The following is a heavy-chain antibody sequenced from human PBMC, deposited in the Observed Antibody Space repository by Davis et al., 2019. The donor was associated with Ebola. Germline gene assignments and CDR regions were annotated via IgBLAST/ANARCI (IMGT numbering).Heavy chain of an antibody. CDR1: SYSFTNYG. CDR2: ISAYNGNT. CDR3: AREAGATTRKYHS. D-gene: IGHD1-26*01. V-gene: IGHV1-18*01. Sequence: ASVKVSCKASSYSFTNYGIRWMRQAPGQGLEWMGWISAYNGNTNYEHKLQGRVTMTKDTSRSTAYMELRGLRSDDTAVYYCAREAGATTRKYHSWGQGTLVTVSS. J-gene: IGHJ4*02.